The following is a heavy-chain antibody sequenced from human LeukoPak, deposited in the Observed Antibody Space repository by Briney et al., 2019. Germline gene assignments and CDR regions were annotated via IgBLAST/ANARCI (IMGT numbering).Heavy chain of an antibody. Sequence: PSETLSLTCTVSGGSISSYYWSWFRPPPGKGRGGIGYIYYSGTTNYNPSLKSRVTISVDTSKNQFSLKLSSVTAADTAVYYCARGVYIAAAQYGYWGQGTLVTVSS. CDR3: ARGVYIAAAQYGY. CDR1: GGSISSYY. V-gene: IGHV4-59*01. CDR2: IYYSGTT. D-gene: IGHD6-13*01. J-gene: IGHJ4*02.